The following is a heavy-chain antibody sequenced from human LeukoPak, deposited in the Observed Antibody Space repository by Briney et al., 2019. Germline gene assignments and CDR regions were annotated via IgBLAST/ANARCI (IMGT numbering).Heavy chain of an antibody. CDR2: SSAYNGNT. CDR1: GYTFTSFG. Sequence: ASVKVSCKASGYTFTSFGISWVRQAPGQGLAWMGWSSAYNGNTNYAQKFQGRVTMTTDTSTSTAYMEVRSLRSDDTAVYYCTRDLGVDTTMIFFDYWGQGSLVTVSS. CDR3: TRDLGVDTTMIFFDY. J-gene: IGHJ4*02. V-gene: IGHV1-18*01. D-gene: IGHD5-18*01.